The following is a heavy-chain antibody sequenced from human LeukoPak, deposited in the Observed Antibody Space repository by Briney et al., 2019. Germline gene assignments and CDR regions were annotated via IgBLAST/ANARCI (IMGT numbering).Heavy chain of an antibody. V-gene: IGHV1-3*01. CDR3: ARDSGSGSNDY. CDR2: INPGDGNT. Sequence: ASVKVSCKASGYTFTSYPMHWVRQAPGQRLEWMGWINPGDGNTKYSQKFQGRVTITRDTSASTAYMELSSLRSEDAAVYYCARDSGSGSNDYWGQGTLVTVSS. D-gene: IGHD1-26*01. J-gene: IGHJ4*02. CDR1: GYTFTSYP.